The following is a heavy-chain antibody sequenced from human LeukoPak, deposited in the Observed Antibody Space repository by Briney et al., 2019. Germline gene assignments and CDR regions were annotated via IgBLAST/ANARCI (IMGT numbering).Heavy chain of an antibody. CDR2: TNPNTGST. V-gene: IGHV1-46*01. Sequence: ASVKVSCKASGYTFTSHYMHWVRQAPGQGLEWMGITNPNTGSTYYPQKFQGRVTVTRDTSTSTVYMELTSLTSDDTAVYYCAAPGASGFVGNFWSGPLDYWGQGTLVSVSS. CDR1: GYTFTSHY. J-gene: IGHJ4*02. D-gene: IGHD3-3*01. CDR3: AAPGASGFVGNFWSGPLDY.